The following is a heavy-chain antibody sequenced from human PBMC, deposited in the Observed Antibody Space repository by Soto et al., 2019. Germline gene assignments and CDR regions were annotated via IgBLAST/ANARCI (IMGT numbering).Heavy chain of an antibody. Sequence: GGSMRLSCAASGFTFSDHYMDWVRQAPGKGLEWVGRTRNKANSYTTEYAASVKGRFTISRDDSKNSLYLQMNSLKTEDTAVYYCARDSHAHDAFDIWGQGTMVTVSS. D-gene: IGHD2-2*01. CDR3: ARDSHAHDAFDI. CDR2: TRNKANSYTT. CDR1: GFTFSDHY. V-gene: IGHV3-72*01. J-gene: IGHJ3*02.